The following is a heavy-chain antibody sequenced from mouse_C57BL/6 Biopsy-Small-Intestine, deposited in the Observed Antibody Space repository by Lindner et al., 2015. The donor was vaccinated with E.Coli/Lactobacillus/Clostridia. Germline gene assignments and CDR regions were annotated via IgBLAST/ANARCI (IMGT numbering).Heavy chain of an antibody. CDR2: IYPGSGNT. CDR1: GYSFTSYY. Sequence: VQLQESGPELVKPGASVKISCKASGYSFTSYYIHWVKQRPGQGLEWIGWIYPGSGNTKYNEKFNGKATLTADTSSSTAYMQLSSPTSEDSAVHYCTRFDDGYYVEAMDYWGQGTSVTVSS. V-gene: IGHV1-66*01. D-gene: IGHD2-3*01. CDR3: TRFDDGYYVEAMDY. J-gene: IGHJ4*01.